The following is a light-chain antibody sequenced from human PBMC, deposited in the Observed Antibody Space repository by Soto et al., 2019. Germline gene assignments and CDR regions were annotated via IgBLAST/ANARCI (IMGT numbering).Light chain of an antibody. CDR3: QQYNNWWT. CDR1: QSVSSN. CDR2: DAS. Sequence: EIVMTQSPATLSVSPGERASLSCRASQSVSSNLAWYQQKPGQAPRLLIYDASTRATGIPARFSGSGSGTEFTLTSISLQSEDFAVYYCQQYNNWWTFGQGTKVEI. V-gene: IGKV3-15*01. J-gene: IGKJ1*01.